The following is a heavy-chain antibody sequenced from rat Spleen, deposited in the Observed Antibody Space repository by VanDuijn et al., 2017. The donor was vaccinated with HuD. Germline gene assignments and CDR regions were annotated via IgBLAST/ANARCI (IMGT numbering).Heavy chain of an antibody. J-gene: IGHJ3*01. Sequence: EVKLVESGGGLVQPGRSLKLSCAASGFTFDDYGMAWVRQAPKNGLEWVASITWGGSTTYYPDNLKGRFTISRDNAKNALYLQMNNLRSEDSAIYYCATDNFWFAYWGQGSLVTVSS. D-gene: IGHD1-10*01. V-gene: IGHV5-36*01. CDR2: ITWGGSTT. CDR1: GFTFDDYG. CDR3: ATDNFWFAY.